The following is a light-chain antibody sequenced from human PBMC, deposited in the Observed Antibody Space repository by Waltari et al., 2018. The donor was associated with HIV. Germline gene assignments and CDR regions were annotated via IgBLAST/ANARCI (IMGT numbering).Light chain of an antibody. V-gene: IGLV1-47*01. Sequence: QSVLTQPPTASGTPGQRVTISCSGSSSNIGITAVSWYQHRPGTAPKLLIFTNNQRPSWVPDRFSASKSGTSASLAISALQSDDEADYYCAAWDGSLRGGVFGGGTKLTV. J-gene: IGLJ3*02. CDR3: AAWDGSLRGGV. CDR2: TNN. CDR1: SSNIGITA.